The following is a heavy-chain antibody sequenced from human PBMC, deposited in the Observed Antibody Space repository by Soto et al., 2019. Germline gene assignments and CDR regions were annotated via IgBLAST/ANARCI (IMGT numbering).Heavy chain of an antibody. J-gene: IGHJ4*02. Sequence: EERLVQSGGGLVQPGGSLRLSCAASGFSVGGNYMSWVRQAPGKGLELVSLIYSGGNPFYVDSMKGRFTLSRDNSNNMLNLQMYSLRAEDTAVYYCARGPNSVCWDQGTLVIVSS. CDR2: IYSGGNP. V-gene: IGHV3-53*01. CDR3: ARGPNSVC. CDR1: GFSVGGNY. D-gene: IGHD2-21*01.